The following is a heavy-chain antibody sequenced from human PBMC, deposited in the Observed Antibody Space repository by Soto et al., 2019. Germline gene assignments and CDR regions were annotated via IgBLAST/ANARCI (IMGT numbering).Heavy chain of an antibody. CDR2: ISSSSTYI. V-gene: IGHV3-21*01. Sequence: GGSLRLSCAASGFTFSSYSMNWVRQAPGKGLEWVSSISSSSTYIFYADSVKGRFTISRDNAKNSLYLQMNSLRAEDTAVYYCARDYCSSTSCYGGDYWGQGTLVTVSS. D-gene: IGHD2-2*01. CDR1: GFTFSSYS. CDR3: ARDYCSSTSCYGGDY. J-gene: IGHJ4*02.